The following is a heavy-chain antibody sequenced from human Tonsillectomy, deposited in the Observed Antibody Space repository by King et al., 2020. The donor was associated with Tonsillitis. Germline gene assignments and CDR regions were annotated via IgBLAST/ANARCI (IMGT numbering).Heavy chain of an antibody. CDR3: ANSGYYYDAFDI. J-gene: IGHJ3*02. V-gene: IGHV4-34*01. D-gene: IGHD3-22*01. CDR2: ITHSGST. Sequence: VQLQQWGAGLLKPSETLSLTCAVYGGSFSGYYWSWIRQPPGKGLEWIGEITHSGSTNYNPSLKSRITISVDTSKNQFSLKLSSVTAADTAVYYCANSGYYYDAFDIWGQGTMVTVSS. CDR1: GGSFSGYY.